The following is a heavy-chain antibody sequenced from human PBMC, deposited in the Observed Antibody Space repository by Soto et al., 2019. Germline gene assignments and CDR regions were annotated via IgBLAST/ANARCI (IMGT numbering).Heavy chain of an antibody. CDR1: GYTFTSYA. D-gene: IGHD3-10*01. CDR3: ARGSGPVGAFDI. V-gene: IGHV1-3*01. CDR2: INAGNGNT. Sequence: QVQLVQSGAEVKKPGASVKVSCKASGYTFTSYAMHWVRQAPGQRLEWMGWINAGNGNTRYSQKFQGRVTITRDTSASTAYMELSSLRSEDTAVYYCARGSGPVGAFDIWGQGTMVTVSS. J-gene: IGHJ3*02.